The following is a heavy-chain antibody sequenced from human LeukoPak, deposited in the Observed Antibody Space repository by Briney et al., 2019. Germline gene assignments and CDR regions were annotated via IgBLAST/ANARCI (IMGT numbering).Heavy chain of an antibody. D-gene: IGHD3-22*01. CDR1: GFTFSSYV. CDR3: AKGSLITMIVVVTRST. CDR2: ISGSGGRT. V-gene: IGHV3-23*01. Sequence: GGSLRLSCAASGFTFSSYVMSWVRQAPGKGLEWVSGISGSGGRTDYADSVKGRFTISRDNSKNTVYLQMNSLRAEDTAVYYCAKGSLITMIVVVTRSTWGQGTLVTVSS. J-gene: IGHJ5*02.